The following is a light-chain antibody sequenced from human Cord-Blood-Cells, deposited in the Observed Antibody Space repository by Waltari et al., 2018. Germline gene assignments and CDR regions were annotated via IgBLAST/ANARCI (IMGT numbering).Light chain of an antibody. CDR3: QQYGSSPRRLT. CDR2: GAS. J-gene: IGKJ4*01. CDR1: QSVSSSY. V-gene: IGKV3-20*01. Sequence: EIVLTQSPGTLSLSPGERATLSCRASQSVSSSYLAWYQKKPGQAPRLLIYGASSRATGIPDRFSGSGSGTDFTLTISRLEPEDFAVYYCQQYGSSPRRLTFGGGTKVEIK.